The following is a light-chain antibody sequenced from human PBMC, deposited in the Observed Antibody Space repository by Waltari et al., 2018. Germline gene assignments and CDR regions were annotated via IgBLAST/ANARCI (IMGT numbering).Light chain of an antibody. V-gene: IGKV1-5*03. CDR3: QQYNTFSGT. CDR1: QTISNW. J-gene: IGKJ1*01. CDR2: EAS. Sequence: DIQMTLSPSSLSASVGDKVTITCRASQTISNWLAWYQLKPGKAPKLLIYEASTLDSGVPSRFSGSGSETEFTLTINSLQPDDFARYYCQQYNTFSGTFGQGTKVEVK.